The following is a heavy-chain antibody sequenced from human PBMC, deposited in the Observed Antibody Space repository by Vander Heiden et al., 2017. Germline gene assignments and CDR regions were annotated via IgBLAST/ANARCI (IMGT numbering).Heavy chain of an antibody. CDR2: INPNSGGT. J-gene: IGHJ4*02. CDR3: ARVRRLRYYYDSSGYYGPDY. D-gene: IGHD3-22*01. CDR1: GYTFTGYY. Sequence: QVQLVQSGAEVKKPGASVKVSCKASGYTFTGYYMHGVRQAPGQGLEWMGWINPNSGGTNYAQKFQGRVTMTRDTSISTAYMELSRLRSDDTAVYYCARVRRLRYYYDSSGYYGPDYWGQGTLVTVSS. V-gene: IGHV1-2*02.